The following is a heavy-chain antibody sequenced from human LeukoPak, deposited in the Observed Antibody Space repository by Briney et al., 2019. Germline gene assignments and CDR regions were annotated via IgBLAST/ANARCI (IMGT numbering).Heavy chain of an antibody. CDR1: GYTFTGYY. Sequence: ASVKVSCKASGYTFTGYYMHWVRQAPGQGLEWMRWIKPNSGGTNYAQKFQGRVTMTRDTSISTAYMELSRLRSDDTAVYYCARAGVVPAANYYYYYYMDVWGKGTTVTVSS. D-gene: IGHD2-2*01. V-gene: IGHV1-2*02. CDR2: IKPNSGGT. CDR3: ARAGVVPAANYYYYYYMDV. J-gene: IGHJ6*03.